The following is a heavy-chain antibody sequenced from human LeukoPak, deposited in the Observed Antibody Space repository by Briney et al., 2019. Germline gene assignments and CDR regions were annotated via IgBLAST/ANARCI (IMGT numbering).Heavy chain of an antibody. D-gene: IGHD4-11*01. V-gene: IGHV4-59*08. Sequence: IPSETLSLTCTVSGDSINSYYWSWIRQPPGKGLEWLGYIYYRGSANYNPSLKSRVTTSIDTSKNQFSLKLTSVTAADTAVYYCARLLHDWFDSWGQGTLVTVSS. CDR2: IYYRGSA. J-gene: IGHJ5*01. CDR1: GDSINSYY. CDR3: ARLLHDWFDS.